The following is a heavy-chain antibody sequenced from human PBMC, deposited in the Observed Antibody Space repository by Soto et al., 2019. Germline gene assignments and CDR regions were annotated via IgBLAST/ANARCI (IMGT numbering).Heavy chain of an antibody. V-gene: IGHV1-24*01. CDR3: ATSKREVLLWFGEFLPNYGMDV. CDR2: FDPEDGET. J-gene: IGHJ6*02. CDR1: GYTLTELS. Sequence: ASVKVSCKVSGYTLTELSMHWVRQAPGKGLEWMGGFDPEDGETIYAQKFQGRVTMTEDTSTDTAYMELSSLRSEDTAVCYCATSKREVLLWFGEFLPNYGMDVWGQGTTVTVSS. D-gene: IGHD3-10*01.